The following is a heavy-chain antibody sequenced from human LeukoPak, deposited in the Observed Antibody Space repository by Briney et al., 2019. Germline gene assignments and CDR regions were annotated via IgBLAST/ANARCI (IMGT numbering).Heavy chain of an antibody. V-gene: IGHV4-59*01. J-gene: IGHJ3*02. CDR2: IYYSGST. CDR3: ARAGYSSSFDAFDI. CDR1: GGSISSYY. Sequence: SGTLSLTYTVSGGSISSYYWSWIRQPPGKGLEWIGYIYYSGSTNYNPSLKSRVTISVDTSKNQFSLKLSSVTAADTAVYYCARAGYSSSFDAFDIWGQGTMVTVSS. D-gene: IGHD6-13*01.